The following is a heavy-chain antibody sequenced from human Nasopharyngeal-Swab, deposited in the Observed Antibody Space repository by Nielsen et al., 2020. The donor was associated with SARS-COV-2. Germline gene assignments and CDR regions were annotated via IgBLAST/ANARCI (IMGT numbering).Heavy chain of an antibody. D-gene: IGHD2-21*01. CDR2: ISGSGGST. CDR3: AKDLLAGDAFDI. J-gene: IGHJ3*02. Sequence: WIRQPSGKGLEWVSAISGSGGSTYYADSVKGRFTISRDNSKNTLYLQMNSLRAEDTAVYYCAKDLLAGDAFDIWGQGTMVTVSS. V-gene: IGHV3-23*01.